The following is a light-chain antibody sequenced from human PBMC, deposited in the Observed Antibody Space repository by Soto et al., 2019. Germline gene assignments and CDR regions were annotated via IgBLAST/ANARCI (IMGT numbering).Light chain of an antibody. Sequence: QSALTQPASVSGSPGQSITISCTGTSRDVGGYNSVSWYQQHPGKAPKLMIYDVSNRPSGVSNRFSGSNSVNTASPTISWLEAEDEADYYCSSYTSSSTLLDVFGTGTKVTVL. CDR1: SRDVGGYNS. V-gene: IGLV2-14*01. CDR2: DVS. J-gene: IGLJ1*01. CDR3: SSYTSSSTLLDV.